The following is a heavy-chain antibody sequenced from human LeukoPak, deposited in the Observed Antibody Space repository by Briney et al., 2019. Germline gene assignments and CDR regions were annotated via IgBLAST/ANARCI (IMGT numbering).Heavy chain of an antibody. J-gene: IGHJ6*02. V-gene: IGHV1-69*01. CDR2: IIPIFGTA. D-gene: IGHD2-21*02. Sequence: ASVKVSCKASGGTFSSYAISWVRQAPGQGLEWMGGIIPIFGTANYAQKFQGRVTITADDSTSTAYMELSSLRSEDTAVYYCVSTYCGGDCYSDYYYYGMDVWGQGTTVTVSS. CDR1: GGTFSSYA. CDR3: VSTYCGGDCYSDYYYYGMDV.